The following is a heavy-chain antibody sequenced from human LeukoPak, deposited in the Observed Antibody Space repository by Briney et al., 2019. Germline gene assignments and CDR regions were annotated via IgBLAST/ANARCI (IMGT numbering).Heavy chain of an antibody. CDR2: ISSASTYI. Sequence: PGGSLRLSRAASGFTFSSYSMSWVRQAPGKGLEWVSSISSASTYIYYADSVKGRFTISRDNAKNSLYLQMNSLRAEDTAMYYCARLVWDTAMADGDIDSSGQGTLLIVSS. D-gene: IGHD5-18*01. V-gene: IGHV3-21*01. J-gene: IGHJ4*02. CDR3: ARLVWDTAMADGDIDS. CDR1: GFTFSSYS.